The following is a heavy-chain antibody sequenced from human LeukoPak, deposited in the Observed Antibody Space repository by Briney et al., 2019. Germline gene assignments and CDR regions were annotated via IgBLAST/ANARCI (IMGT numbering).Heavy chain of an antibody. CDR1: GFTFSSDW. J-gene: IGHJ6*02. CDR3: ARGRGYAHYYGLDV. V-gene: IGHV3-48*04. Sequence: GGSLRLSCAASGFTFSSDWMSWLRQAPGKGLEWVSYISSSDNIIYYADSVKGRFTISRDNAKNSLYLQMNSLRAEDTAVYYCARGRGYAHYYGLDVWGQGTTVTVSS. D-gene: IGHD2-2*01. CDR2: ISSSDNII.